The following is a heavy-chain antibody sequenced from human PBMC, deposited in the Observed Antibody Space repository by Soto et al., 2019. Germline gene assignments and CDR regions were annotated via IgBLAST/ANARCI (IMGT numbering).Heavy chain of an antibody. CDR2: ISAYNGNT. Sequence: ASVKVSCKASGYTFTSYGISWVRQAPGQGLEWMGWISAYNGNTNYAQKLQGRVTMTTDTSTSTAYMELRSLRSDDTAVYYCARDRQLAAAGTFFDYWGQGTLVTVSS. V-gene: IGHV1-18*01. J-gene: IGHJ4*02. CDR3: ARDRQLAAAGTFFDY. D-gene: IGHD6-13*01. CDR1: GYTFTSYG.